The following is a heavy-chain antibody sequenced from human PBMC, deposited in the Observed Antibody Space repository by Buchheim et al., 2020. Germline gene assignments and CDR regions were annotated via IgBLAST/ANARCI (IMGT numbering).Heavy chain of an antibody. J-gene: IGHJ4*02. CDR1: GFTFSSYS. D-gene: IGHD2-2*01. V-gene: IGHV3-21*01. Sequence: EVQLVESGGGLVKPGGSLRLSCAASGFTFSSYSMNWVRQAPGKGLEWVSSISSSSSYIYYADSVKGRFTISRGNAKNSLYLQMNSLRAEDTAVYYCARDPFVYCSSTSCPTDYWGQGTL. CDR2: ISSSSSYI. CDR3: ARDPFVYCSSTSCPTDY.